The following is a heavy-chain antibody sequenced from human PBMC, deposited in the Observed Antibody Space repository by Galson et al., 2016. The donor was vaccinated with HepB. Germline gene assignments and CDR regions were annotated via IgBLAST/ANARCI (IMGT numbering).Heavy chain of an antibody. CDR3: AKEGMIFGVVPYGMDV. CDR1: RFTFSSYA. CDR2: ISGSGGST. D-gene: IGHD3/OR15-3a*01. Sequence: SLRLSCAASRFTFSSYAMGWVRQAPGKGLEWVSVISGSGGSTYYADSVKGRFTISRDNSKNTMYLQMNSLRAEDTAVYCCAKEGMIFGVVPYGMDVWGQGTKAIVSS. J-gene: IGHJ6*02. V-gene: IGHV3-23*01.